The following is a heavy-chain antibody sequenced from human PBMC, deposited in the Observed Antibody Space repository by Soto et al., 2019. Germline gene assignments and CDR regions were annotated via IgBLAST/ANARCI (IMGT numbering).Heavy chain of an antibody. D-gene: IGHD5-18*01. CDR2: VKSQPDGGTT. Sequence: PGGSLRLSCAASGLTFTNAWLSWVRQAPGKGLEWVGRVKSQPDGGTTDYAAPIKGRFTISRDDSKNTVYLEMNRLTTEDTAVYYCTTGVQLWSNFAYWDQGTLVTVSS. J-gene: IGHJ4*02. CDR3: TTGVQLWSNFAY. CDR1: GLTFTNAW. V-gene: IGHV3-15*01.